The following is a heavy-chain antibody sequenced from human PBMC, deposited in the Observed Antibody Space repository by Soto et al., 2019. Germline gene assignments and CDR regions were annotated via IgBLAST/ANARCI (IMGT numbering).Heavy chain of an antibody. D-gene: IGHD6-19*01. Sequence: GGSLRLSCAASGFTFDDYAMHWVRQAPGKGLEWVSGISWNSGSIGYADSVKGRFTISRDNAKNSLYLQMNSLRAEDTALYYCAKGGAVNYFDYWGQGTLVTVSS. CDR3: AKGGAVNYFDY. V-gene: IGHV3-9*01. CDR2: ISWNSGSI. J-gene: IGHJ4*02. CDR1: GFTFDDYA.